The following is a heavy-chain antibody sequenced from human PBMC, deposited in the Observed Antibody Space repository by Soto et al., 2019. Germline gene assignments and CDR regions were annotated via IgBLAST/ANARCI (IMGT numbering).Heavy chain of an antibody. CDR3: ARGRNLPKLAPDY. Sequence: PSETLSLTCAVYGGSFSGYYWSWIRQPPGKGLEWIGEINHSGSTNYNPSLKSRVTISVDTSKNQFSLKLSSVTAADTAVYYCARGRNLPKLAPDYWGQGTLVTVPQ. J-gene: IGHJ4*02. CDR2: INHSGST. CDR1: GGSFSGYY. D-gene: IGHD1-7*01. V-gene: IGHV4-34*01.